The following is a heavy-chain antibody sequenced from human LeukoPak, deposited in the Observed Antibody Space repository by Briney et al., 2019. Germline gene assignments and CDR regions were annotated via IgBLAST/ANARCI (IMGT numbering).Heavy chain of an antibody. V-gene: IGHV3-21*01. CDR2: ISSGRTYT. CDR1: GFTFSSFN. J-gene: IGHJ4*02. D-gene: IGHD6-13*01. Sequence: GGSLRLSCAASGFTFSSFNMNWVRQAPGKGLEWVSSISSGRTYTYYADSVKGRFTISRENTKNSLLLQMNSLRAEDTAIYYCARGDRSAVFDYWGQGSLVTVSS. CDR3: ARGDRSAVFDY.